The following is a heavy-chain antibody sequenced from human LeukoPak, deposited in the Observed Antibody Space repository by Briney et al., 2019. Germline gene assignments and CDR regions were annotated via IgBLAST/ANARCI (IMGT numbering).Heavy chain of an antibody. CDR3: ARDVEGGTFDI. D-gene: IGHD3-16*01. CDR1: GFTFSRFW. Sequence: GGSLRLSCAASGFTFSRFWMNVVRQAPGRGLEWVANIDQSGGRNNYVDSVKGRFTISRDNAKNSLFLEMSSLRADDTAVYFCARDVEGGTFDIWGQGTTVTVSS. J-gene: IGHJ3*02. CDR2: IDQSGGRN. V-gene: IGHV3-7*05.